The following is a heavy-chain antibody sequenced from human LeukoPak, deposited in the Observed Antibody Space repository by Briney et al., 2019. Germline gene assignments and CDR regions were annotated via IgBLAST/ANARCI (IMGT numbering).Heavy chain of an antibody. D-gene: IGHD3-22*01. V-gene: IGHV3-21*01. J-gene: IGHJ4*02. CDR1: GFTFSSYS. Sequence: GGSLRLSCAASGFTFSSYSMNWVRQAPGKGLEWVSSISSSSSYIYYADSVKGRFTISRDNAKNSLYLQMNSLRAEDTAAYYCARDTYDSSGYYYRGIDYWGQGTLVTVSS. CDR3: ARDTYDSSGYYYRGIDY. CDR2: ISSSSSYI.